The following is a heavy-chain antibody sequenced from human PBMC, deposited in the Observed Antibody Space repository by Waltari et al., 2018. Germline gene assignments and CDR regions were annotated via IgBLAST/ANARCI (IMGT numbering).Heavy chain of an antibody. CDR2: ISGSVSST. J-gene: IGHJ4*02. D-gene: IGHD3-3*01. Sequence: EVQLLESGGGLVQPGGSLRFSCAASGFTFSSSAMSWVRQAPGKGLEWVSAISGSVSSTYYADSVKGRFTISRDKSKNTLYLQMNSLSAEDTAVYYCAKDPGRFLEWLFPPHFDDWGQGTLVTVSS. V-gene: IGHV3-23*01. CDR1: GFTFSSSA. CDR3: AKDPGRFLEWLFPPHFDD.